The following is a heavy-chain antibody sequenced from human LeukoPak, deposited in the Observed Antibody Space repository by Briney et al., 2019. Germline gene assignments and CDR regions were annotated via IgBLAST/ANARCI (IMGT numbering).Heavy chain of an antibody. D-gene: IGHD2-2*02. CDR3: ARGGGYCSSTSCYTSWFDP. J-gene: IGHJ5*02. Sequence: ASVKVSCKASGYTFTGYYMHWVRQAPGQGLEWMGRINPNSGGTNYAQKFQGRVTMTRDTSISTAYMELSSLRSEDTAVYYCARGGGYCSSTSCYTSWFDPWGQGTLVTVSS. CDR1: GYTFTGYY. CDR2: INPNSGGT. V-gene: IGHV1-2*06.